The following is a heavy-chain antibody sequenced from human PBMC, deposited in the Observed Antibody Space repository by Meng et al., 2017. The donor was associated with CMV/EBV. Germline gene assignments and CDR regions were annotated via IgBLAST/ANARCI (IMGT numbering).Heavy chain of an antibody. CDR1: GGPISSYY. J-gene: IGHJ4*02. D-gene: IGHD3-22*01. Sequence: QAQPEESGPGLVKPSETLSLTCTVSGGPISSYYWSWIRQPAGKGLEWIGRIYTSGSTNYNPSLKSRVTTSVDTSKNQFSLKLSSVTAADTAVYYCARGGLYYYDSSGHFDYWGQGTLVTVSS. CDR2: IYTSGST. V-gene: IGHV4-4*07. CDR3: ARGGLYYYDSSGHFDY.